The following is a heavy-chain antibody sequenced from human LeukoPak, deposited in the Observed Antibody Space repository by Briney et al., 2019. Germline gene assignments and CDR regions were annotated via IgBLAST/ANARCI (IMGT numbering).Heavy chain of an antibody. J-gene: IGHJ4*02. CDR1: GASIRNYY. CDR2: IYTSGNT. V-gene: IGHV4-4*07. D-gene: IGHD5-18*01. Sequence: PSEPLSLTCTVSGASIRNYYWIWLRQPAGKGLEWLGLIYTSGNTNYNTSLKSRVTMSVDTSKNHFSLKLSSVTAADTAVDYCARVRGITSMAYFDYWGQGTLVTVSS. CDR3: ARVRGITSMAYFDY.